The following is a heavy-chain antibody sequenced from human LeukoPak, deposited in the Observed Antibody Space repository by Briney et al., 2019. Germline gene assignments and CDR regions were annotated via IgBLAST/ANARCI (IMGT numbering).Heavy chain of an antibody. CDR2: IYYSGST. V-gene: IGHV4-59*01. D-gene: IGHD4-4*01. CDR3: ARGRPTVTTTFDP. CDR1: GGSISSYY. J-gene: IGHJ5*02. Sequence: SETLSLTSTVSGGSISSYYWSWIRQPQGQGLEWIGYIYYSGSTNYNPSLKSRITTSVDTSKNQFSLKLSSVTAADTAVYYCARGRPTVTTTFDPWGQGTLVTVSS.